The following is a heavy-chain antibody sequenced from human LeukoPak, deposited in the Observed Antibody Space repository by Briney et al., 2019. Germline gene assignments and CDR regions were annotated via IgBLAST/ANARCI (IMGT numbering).Heavy chain of an antibody. CDR2: ISGSGDYT. J-gene: IGHJ5*02. CDR1: GFTFSSYG. Sequence: GGSLRLSCAASGFTFSSYGMSWVRQAPGKGLEWVSTISGSGDYTYYADSVKGRFTISRDNSKNTLYLQMNSLRAEDTAVYYCARDAEGTSPFDPWGQGTLVTVSS. CDR3: ARDAEGTSPFDP. D-gene: IGHD2-8*01. V-gene: IGHV3-23*01.